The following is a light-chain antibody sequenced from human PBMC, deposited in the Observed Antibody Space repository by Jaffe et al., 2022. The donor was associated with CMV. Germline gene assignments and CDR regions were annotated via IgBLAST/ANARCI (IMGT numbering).Light chain of an antibody. J-gene: IGKJ4*01. CDR1: QGISSY. V-gene: IGKV1-9*01. Sequence: IQLTQSPSSLSASVGDRVTITCRASQGISSYLAWYQQKPGKAPKLLISAASTLQSGVPLRFSGSGSGTDFTLTISGLQPEDCATYYCQQLKSYPITFGGGTKVEIK. CDR2: AAS. CDR3: QQLKSYPIT.